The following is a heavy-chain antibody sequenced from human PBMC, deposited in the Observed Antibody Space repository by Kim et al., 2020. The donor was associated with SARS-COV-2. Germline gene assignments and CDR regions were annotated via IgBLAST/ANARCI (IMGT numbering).Heavy chain of an antibody. J-gene: IGHJ4*02. Sequence: SETLSLTCTVSGGSISSGSYFWSWIRQPAGKGLEWIGLIYTSGSTNYNPSLKSRVTISVDTSKNQFSLKLSSVTAADTAVYYCAREYSSGYIDYWGQGTLVTVSS. CDR2: IYTSGST. CDR3: AREYSSGYIDY. D-gene: IGHD6-19*01. CDR1: GGSISSGSYF. V-gene: IGHV4-61*02.